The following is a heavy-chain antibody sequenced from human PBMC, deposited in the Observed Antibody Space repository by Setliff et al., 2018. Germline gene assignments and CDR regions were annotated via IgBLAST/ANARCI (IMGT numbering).Heavy chain of an antibody. CDR1: GYTFTNHY. Sequence: ASVKVSCKASGYTFTNHYMHWVRQAPGQGLEWMGMINPGGGSTTYAQKFQGRVTMTRDTSTSTAYMELSSLRSEDTAVYFCARGALVLQFLEWLPRFYYMDVWGKGTTVTVSS. CDR3: ARGALVLQFLEWLPRFYYMDV. J-gene: IGHJ6*03. D-gene: IGHD3-3*01. V-gene: IGHV1-46*01. CDR2: INPGGGST.